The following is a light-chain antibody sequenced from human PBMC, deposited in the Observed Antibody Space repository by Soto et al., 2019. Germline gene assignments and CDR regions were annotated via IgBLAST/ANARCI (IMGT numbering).Light chain of an antibody. CDR2: GAS. V-gene: IGKV3-20*01. CDR3: QQYGGSPRVT. CDR1: QSVSSNY. Sequence: EIVLTQSPGTLSLSPGERATLSCRASQSVSSNYLAWYQQKPGQAPRLLIYGASSGATGIPDRFIGSGSGTDFTLTISRLEPEDFAVYYCQQYGGSPRVTFGGGTKVEIK. J-gene: IGKJ4*01.